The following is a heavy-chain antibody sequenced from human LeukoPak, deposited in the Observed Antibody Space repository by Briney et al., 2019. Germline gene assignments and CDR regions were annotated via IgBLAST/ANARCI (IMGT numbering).Heavy chain of an antibody. CDR1: GFTLSSYG. CDR2: ISYDGSNK. V-gene: IGHV3-30*18. D-gene: IGHD2-2*01. CDR3: AKLPSGTDAFDI. J-gene: IGHJ3*02. Sequence: PGGSLRLSCAASGFTLSSYGMHWVRQAPGKGLEWVAVISYDGSNKYYADSVKGRFTISRDNSKNTLYLQMNSLRAEDTAVYYCAKLPSGTDAFDIWGQGTMVTVSS.